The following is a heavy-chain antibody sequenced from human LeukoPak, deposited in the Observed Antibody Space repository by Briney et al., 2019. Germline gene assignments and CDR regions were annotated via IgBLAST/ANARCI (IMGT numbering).Heavy chain of an antibody. CDR2: ISSSGSNT. CDR1: GFSFSSYG. CDR3: AKGASGSHYYSFDY. J-gene: IGHJ4*02. V-gene: IGHV3-23*01. D-gene: IGHD1-26*01. Sequence: GRSLRLSCAASGFSFSSYGMSWVRQAPGEGLEWVSIISSSGSNTIYADSVRGRFTISRDNSKSTLFLQMNSLRAEDTAVYFCAKGASGSHYYSFDYWGQGTLVTVSS.